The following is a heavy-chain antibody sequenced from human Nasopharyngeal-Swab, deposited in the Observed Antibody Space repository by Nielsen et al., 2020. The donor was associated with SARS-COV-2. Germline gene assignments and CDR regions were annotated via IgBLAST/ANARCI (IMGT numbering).Heavy chain of an antibody. V-gene: IGHV3-33*01. D-gene: IGHD3-10*01. CDR3: ARDGARHYYGSGSNQYYFDY. CDR2: IWYDGSNK. J-gene: IGHJ4*02. CDR1: GFTFSSYG. Sequence: GGSLRLSCAASGFTFSSYGMHWVRQAPGKGLEWVAVIWYDGSNKYYADSVKGRFTISRDNSKNTLYLQMNSLRAEDTAVYYCARDGARHYYGSGSNQYYFDYWGQGTLVTVSS.